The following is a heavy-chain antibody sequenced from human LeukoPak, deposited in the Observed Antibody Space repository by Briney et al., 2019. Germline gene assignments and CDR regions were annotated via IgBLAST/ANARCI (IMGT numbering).Heavy chain of an antibody. CDR3: AKRRGDG. CDR1: GFTFSHYA. V-gene: IGHV3-23*01. CDR2: ISNSGDDT. J-gene: IGHJ6*04. Sequence: PGGSLRLSCVVSGFTFSHYAMTWVRQAPGKGLEWVSSISNSGDDTDYADSVKGRFTVSRDNSENSLYLQMNSLGVEDTAVYYCAKRRGDGWGKRTPVTVSS.